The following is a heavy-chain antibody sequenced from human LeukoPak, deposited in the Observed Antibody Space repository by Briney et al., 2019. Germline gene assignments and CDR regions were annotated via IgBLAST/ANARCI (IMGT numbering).Heavy chain of an antibody. D-gene: IGHD1-26*01. V-gene: IGHV1-2*02. Sequence: GASVKVSCKASGYTFTGYYMHWVRQAPGQGLEWMGWINPNSGGTNYAQKFQGRVTMTRDTSISTAYMELSRLRSDDTAVYYCAIIKQWEPTPQNAFDIWGQGTMVTVSS. CDR3: AIIKQWEPTPQNAFDI. J-gene: IGHJ3*02. CDR1: GYTFTGYY. CDR2: INPNSGGT.